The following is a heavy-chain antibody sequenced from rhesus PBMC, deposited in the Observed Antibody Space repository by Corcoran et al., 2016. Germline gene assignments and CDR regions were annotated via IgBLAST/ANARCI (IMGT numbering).Heavy chain of an antibody. D-gene: IGHD3-16*01. CDR3: ARELYYYSGSYYYFDY. J-gene: IGHJ4*01. CDR2: FSGSCGST. V-gene: IGHV4S19*01. CDR1: GGSVSSSNW. Sequence: QVQLQESGPGLVKPSETLSLTCAVSGGSVSSSNWWSWIRQPPGKGLEWIGYFSGSCGSTYYNPSLKSRFTISKDTSKNQFFLKLSSVTAADTAVYYCARELYYYSGSYYYFDYWGQGVLVTVSS.